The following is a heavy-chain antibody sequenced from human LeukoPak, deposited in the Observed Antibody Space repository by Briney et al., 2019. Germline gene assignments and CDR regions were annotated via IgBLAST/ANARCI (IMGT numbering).Heavy chain of an antibody. V-gene: IGHV4-39*01. CDR3: ARSRFSLGYGDY. CDR2: IYYSGST. Sequence: PSETLSLTCAVYGGSISSSSYYWGWIRQPPGKGLEWIGSIYYSGSTYYNPSLKSRVTISVDTSKNQFSLKLSSVTAADTAVYYCARSRFSLGYGDYWGQGTLVTVSS. D-gene: IGHD5-18*01. J-gene: IGHJ4*02. CDR1: GGSISSSSYY.